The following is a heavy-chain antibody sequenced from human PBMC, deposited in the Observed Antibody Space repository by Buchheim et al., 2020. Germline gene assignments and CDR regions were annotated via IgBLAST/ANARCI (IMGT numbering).Heavy chain of an antibody. Sequence: QVQLQESGPGLLKPSETLSLRCTVSGDSVNDYFWTWIRQPAGKSLEYIGRIYISGGTNYNPSVQSRATLSLDPSKNQFSLKLTSVTAADTDIYYCARDVRGQYYFDRWGQG. CDR3: ARDVRGQYYFDR. CDR2: IYISGGT. V-gene: IGHV4-4*07. J-gene: IGHJ4*02. CDR1: GDSVNDYF. D-gene: IGHD3-16*01.